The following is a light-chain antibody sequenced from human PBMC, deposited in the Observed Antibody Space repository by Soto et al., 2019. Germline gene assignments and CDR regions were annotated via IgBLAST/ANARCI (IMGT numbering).Light chain of an antibody. CDR1: QSVSSSY. CDR2: GAS. V-gene: IGKV3-20*01. CDR3: QQYGSSPFT. Sequence: EIVLTQSTGTLSLSPGERATLSCKASQSVSSSYLAWYQQKPGQAPRLLIYGASTRATDITDRCSGSGSGTDFTLTISRLEPEDFAVYFCQQYGSSPFTFGPGTKVDIK. J-gene: IGKJ3*01.